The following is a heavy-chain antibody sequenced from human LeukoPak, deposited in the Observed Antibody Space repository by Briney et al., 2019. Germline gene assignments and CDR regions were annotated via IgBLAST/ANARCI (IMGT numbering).Heavy chain of an antibody. V-gene: IGHV3-23*01. CDR2: IRSSGGSI. J-gene: IGHJ3*02. CDR1: GFTFYNYA. D-gene: IGHD4-17*01. CDR3: ARDPNGDYIGALDM. Sequence: GGSLRLSCAASGFTFYNYAMTWVRQRPGKGLEWVSSIRSSGGSIYYADSVKGRFTVSRDNSRNTLYVQMNSLTADDTAVYYCARDPNGDYIGALDMWGQGTMVTVSS.